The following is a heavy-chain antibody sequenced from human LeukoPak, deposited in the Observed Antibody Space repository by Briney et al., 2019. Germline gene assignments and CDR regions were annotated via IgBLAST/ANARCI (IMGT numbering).Heavy chain of an antibody. CDR1: GYTFANYA. CDR3: ARFSSDNSLDY. V-gene: IGHV1-18*01. CDR2: ISVDNGDT. J-gene: IGHJ4*02. Sequence: ASVTVSCKTSGYTFANYAITWARQAPGQGLEYMGWISVDNGDTNDAQMLQGRVTMTTDTSTNTAYMELRGLRSDDTAVYYCARFSSDNSLDYWGQGTLVTVSS. D-gene: IGHD1-1*01.